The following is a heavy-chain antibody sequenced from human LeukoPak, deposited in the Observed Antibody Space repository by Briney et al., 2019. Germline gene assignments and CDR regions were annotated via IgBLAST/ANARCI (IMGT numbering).Heavy chain of an antibody. V-gene: IGHV3-15*01. CDR1: GLTFSYAW. CDR3: ATPGSVVVVAATRC. D-gene: IGHD2-15*01. J-gene: IGHJ4*02. CDR2: IKTKADGGTT. Sequence: GGSLRLSCAASGLTFSYAWMSWVRQAPGKGLEWVGRIKTKADGGTTEYAAPVKGRFTISRDDSKNTLYLQMNSLNTEDTAVYYCATPGSVVVVAATRCWGQGTLVTVSS.